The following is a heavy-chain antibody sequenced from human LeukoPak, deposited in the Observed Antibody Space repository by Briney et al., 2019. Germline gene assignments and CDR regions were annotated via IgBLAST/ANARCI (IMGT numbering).Heavy chain of an antibody. CDR2: ISGSGGST. CDR1: GFTFNAYS. Sequence: GGSLRLSCAASGFTFNAYSMGWVRQAPGKGLEWVSAISGSGGSTYYADSVKGRFTISRDNSKNTLYLQMNSLRAEDTAVYYCAKDLSGSHDYWGQGTLVTVSS. CDR3: AKDLSGSHDY. D-gene: IGHD2/OR15-2a*01. J-gene: IGHJ4*02. V-gene: IGHV3-23*01.